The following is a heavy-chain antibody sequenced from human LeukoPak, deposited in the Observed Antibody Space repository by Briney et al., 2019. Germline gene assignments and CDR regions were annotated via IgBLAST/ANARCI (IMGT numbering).Heavy chain of an antibody. D-gene: IGHD5-24*01. CDR2: ISSSSSTI. CDR1: GFTFSSYS. J-gene: IGHJ4*02. Sequence: GGSLRLSCAASGFTFSSYSMNWVRQAPGKGLEWVSYISSSSSTIYYADSVKGRFTISRDNAKNSLYLQMNSLRAEDTAVYYCAKGPPKRWLQFWGQGTLVTVSS. CDR3: AKGPPKRWLQF. V-gene: IGHV3-48*04.